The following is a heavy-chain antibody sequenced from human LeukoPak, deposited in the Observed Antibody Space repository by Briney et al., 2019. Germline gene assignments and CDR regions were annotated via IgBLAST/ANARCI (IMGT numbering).Heavy chain of an antibody. CDR3: ARESSSSTWTFHY. J-gene: IGHJ4*02. D-gene: IGHD6-13*01. V-gene: IGHV1-2*02. Sequence: ASVKVSCKASGYTFTGYYMHWVRQAPGQGLEWMGWINPTTGDTNYAQKFQGRVTMTRDTSISTAYMELSRLTSDDTAVYYCARESSSSTWTFHYWGQGTLVTVSS. CDR2: INPTTGDT. CDR1: GYTFTGYY.